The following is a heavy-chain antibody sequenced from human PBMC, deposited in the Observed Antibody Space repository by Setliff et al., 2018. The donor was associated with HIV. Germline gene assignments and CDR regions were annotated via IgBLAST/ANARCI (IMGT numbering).Heavy chain of an antibody. J-gene: IGHJ4*02. CDR3: ARDRLTYYFDY. D-gene: IGHD3-22*01. CDR1: GQFISDGYY. Sequence: SETLSLTCTVSGQFISDGYYWGWIRQPPGKGLEWIGSVYHSGKTYYNPSLKSRVTMSADTSKNQISLMLSSVTAADTAVYYCARDRLTYYFDYWGQGILVTVSS. CDR2: VYHSGKT. V-gene: IGHV4-38-2*02.